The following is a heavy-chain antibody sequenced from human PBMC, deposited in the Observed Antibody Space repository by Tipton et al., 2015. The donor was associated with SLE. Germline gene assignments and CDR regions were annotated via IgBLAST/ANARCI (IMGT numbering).Heavy chain of an antibody. CDR3: ARTMYSSSSGPWFDP. D-gene: IGHD6-6*01. CDR1: GGSFSDYY. J-gene: IGHJ5*02. CDR2: INHSGST. V-gene: IGHV4-34*01. Sequence: TLSLTCALYGGSFSDYYWSWIRQPPGKGLEWIGEINHSGSTNYNPSLKSRVTISVDQSKNQFFLKLTSVTAADTAVYYCARTMYSSSSGPWFDPWGQGTLVTVSS.